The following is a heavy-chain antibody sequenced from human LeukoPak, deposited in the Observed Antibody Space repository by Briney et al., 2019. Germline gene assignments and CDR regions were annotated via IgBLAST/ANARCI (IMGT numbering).Heavy chain of an antibody. J-gene: IGHJ4*02. CDR3: AKAVPKAVVTPSFDY. CDR2: ISGSAVST. Sequence: GGSLRLSCAASGFTFSSYGMSWVRQAPGKGLEWGSAISGSAVSTYYADSVKGRFTISRDNSKNTLYLQMNSLRVEDTAVYYCAKAVPKAVVTPSFDYWGQGTLVTVSS. D-gene: IGHD4-23*01. V-gene: IGHV3-23*01. CDR1: GFTFSSYG.